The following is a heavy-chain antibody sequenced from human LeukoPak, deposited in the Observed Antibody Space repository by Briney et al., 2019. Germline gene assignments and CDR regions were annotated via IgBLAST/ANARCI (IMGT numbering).Heavy chain of an antibody. D-gene: IGHD5-24*01. Sequence: PGGSLRLSCAASGFXFITAAITWVRQAPGKGLEWVSLIGSSGGSTYYANSVRGRFTISRDNSNHTLSLQMNSLRAEDTAIYYCVKDIQLSTWGLGTMVTVSS. V-gene: IGHV3-23*01. CDR1: GFXFITAA. CDR2: IGSSGGST. CDR3: VKDIQLST. J-gene: IGHJ3*01.